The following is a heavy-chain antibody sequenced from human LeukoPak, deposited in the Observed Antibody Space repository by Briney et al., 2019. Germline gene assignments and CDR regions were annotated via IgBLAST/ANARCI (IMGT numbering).Heavy chain of an antibody. CDR2: INHSGST. Sequence: PSETLSLTCAVYGGSFSGYYWSWIRQPPGKGLEWIGEINHSGSTNYNPSLKSRVTISVDTSKNQFSLKLSSVTAADTAVYYCARGPRVGYCSSTSCYYGYGMDVWGQGTTVTVSS. CDR1: GGSFSGYY. J-gene: IGHJ6*02. D-gene: IGHD2-2*01. CDR3: ARGPRVGYCSSTSCYYGYGMDV. V-gene: IGHV4-34*01.